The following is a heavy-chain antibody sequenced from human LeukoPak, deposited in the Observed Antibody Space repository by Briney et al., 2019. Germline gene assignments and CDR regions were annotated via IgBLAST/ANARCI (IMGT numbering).Heavy chain of an antibody. CDR1: GGTFSSYA. D-gene: IGHD6-13*01. CDR3: ARGLYSSSWFDP. J-gene: IGHJ5*02. V-gene: IGHV1-69*01. Sequence: SVKVSCKASGGTFSSYAISWVRQAPGQGLEWMGGIIPIFGTANYAQKFQGRVAITADESTSTAYMGLSSLRSEDTAVYYCARGLYSSSWFDPWGQGTLVTVSS. CDR2: IIPIFGTA.